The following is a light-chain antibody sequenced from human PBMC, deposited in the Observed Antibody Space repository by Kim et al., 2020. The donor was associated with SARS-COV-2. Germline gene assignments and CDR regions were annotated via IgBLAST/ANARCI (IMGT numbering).Light chain of an antibody. Sequence: SYELTQPPSMSVSPGQTVTITCSGHDLGKIYAHWYQVRPGQSPVLVIYEDTKRPSGIPDRFFGSNSGDTATLTISGAQAVDEADYFCQAWDYNTGIFGGGTQLTVL. CDR3: QAWDYNTGI. CDR2: EDT. CDR1: DLGKIY. J-gene: IGLJ2*01. V-gene: IGLV3-1*01.